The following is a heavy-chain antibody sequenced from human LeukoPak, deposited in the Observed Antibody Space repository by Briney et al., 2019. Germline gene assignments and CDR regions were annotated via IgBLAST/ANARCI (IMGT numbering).Heavy chain of an antibody. CDR1: GGSISSSSYY. V-gene: IGHV4-39*07. D-gene: IGHD1-26*01. CDR2: IYYSGST. CDR3: ARDLGSSTPSGV. Sequence: SETLSLTCTVSGGSISSSSYYWGWIRQPPGKGLEWIGSIYYSGSTYYNPSLKSRATISVDKSKNQFSLKLTSVTAADTAVYYCARDLGSSTPSGVWGKGTTVTVSS. J-gene: IGHJ6*04.